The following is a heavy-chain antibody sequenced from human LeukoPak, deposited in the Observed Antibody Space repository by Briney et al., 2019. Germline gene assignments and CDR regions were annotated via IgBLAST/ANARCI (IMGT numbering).Heavy chain of an antibody. CDR2: IYYSGST. CDR3: ARGYYDFWGGYSRYNWFDP. V-gene: IGHV4-59*01. D-gene: IGHD3-3*01. CDR1: GGSISSYY. Sequence: KPSETLSLTCTVSGGSISSYYWSWIRQPPGKGLEWIGYIYYSGSTNYNPSLKSRVTISVDTSKNQFTLKLSSVTAADTAVYYCARGYYDFWGGYSRYNWFDPWGQGTLVTVSS. J-gene: IGHJ5*02.